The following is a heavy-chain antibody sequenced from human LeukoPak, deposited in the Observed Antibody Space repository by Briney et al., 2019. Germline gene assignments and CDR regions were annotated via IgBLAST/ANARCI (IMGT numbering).Heavy chain of an antibody. V-gene: IGHV3-30*18. CDR3: AKEGRAVVTYFDY. Sequence: GGSLRLSCEASGFTFSRYDIHWVRQAPGKGLDWVALISYDGSNTYYADSVKGRFTISRDNSKNTLYLQMNSLRTEDTAVYYCAKEGRAVVTYFDYWGQGTLVTVSS. CDR1: GFTFSRYD. J-gene: IGHJ4*02. CDR2: ISYDGSNT. D-gene: IGHD3-22*01.